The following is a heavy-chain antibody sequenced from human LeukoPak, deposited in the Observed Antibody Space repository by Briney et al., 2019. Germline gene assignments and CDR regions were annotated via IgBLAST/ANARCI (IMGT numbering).Heavy chain of an antibody. Sequence: SETLSLTCTVSGGSISSSSYYWGWIRQPPGKGLEWIGSIHYSGSTSSNPSLKSRVTISVVTSKNQFSLKLSSVTAADTAVYYCATLDSSGRDHWGQGTLVTVSS. J-gene: IGHJ4*02. CDR1: GGSISSSSYY. V-gene: IGHV4-39*01. CDR2: IHYSGST. CDR3: ATLDSSGRDH. D-gene: IGHD6-19*01.